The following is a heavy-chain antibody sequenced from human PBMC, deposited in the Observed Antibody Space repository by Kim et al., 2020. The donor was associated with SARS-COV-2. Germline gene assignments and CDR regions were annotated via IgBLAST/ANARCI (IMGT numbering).Heavy chain of an antibody. V-gene: IGHV3-15*01. D-gene: IGHD6-13*01. CDR1: GFTFSNAW. J-gene: IGHJ1*01. Sequence: GGSLRLSCAASGFTFSNAWMSWVRQAPGKGLEWVGRIKSKTDGGTTDYAAPVKGRFTISRDDSKNTLYLQMNSLKTEDTAVYYCTTAPEQQLDQYFQHWGQGTLVTVSS. CDR2: IKSKTDGGTT. CDR3: TTAPEQQLDQYFQH.